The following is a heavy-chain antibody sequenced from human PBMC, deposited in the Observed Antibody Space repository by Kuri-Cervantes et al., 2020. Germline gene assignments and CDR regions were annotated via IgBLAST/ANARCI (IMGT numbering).Heavy chain of an antibody. V-gene: IGHV4-59*08. J-gene: IGHJ5*02. CDR2: IYYSGST. CDR3: ARYITTWKYFDP. D-gene: IGHD1-1*01. Sequence: SETLSLTCTVSGGSISSYYWSWIRQPPGKGLEWIGYIYYSGSTNYNPSLRSRVNISVDTSKNQFSLNLNSVTAADTAVYYCARYITTWKYFDPWGQGTLVTVSS. CDR1: GGSISSYY.